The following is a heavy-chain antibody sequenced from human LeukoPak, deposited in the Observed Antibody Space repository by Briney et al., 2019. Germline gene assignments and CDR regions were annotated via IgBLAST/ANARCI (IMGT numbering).Heavy chain of an antibody. CDR1: GFTFSSYS. V-gene: IGHV3-21*01. CDR3: ARNRYGSSLDAFDI. CDR2: ISSSSTYI. Sequence: GGSLRLSCAASGFTFSSYSMNWVRQAPGKGLEWVSSISSSSTYIYYVDSVKGRFTISRDNAKNSLHLQMNSLRAEDTAVYYCARNRYGSSLDAFDIWGQGTVVTVSS. D-gene: IGHD6-13*01. J-gene: IGHJ3*02.